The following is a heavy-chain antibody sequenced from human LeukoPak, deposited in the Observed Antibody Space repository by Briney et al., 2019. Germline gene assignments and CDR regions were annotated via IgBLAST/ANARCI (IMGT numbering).Heavy chain of an antibody. CDR1: GFTFSAYW. V-gene: IGHV3-48*04. J-gene: IGHJ4*02. CDR2: ISSSGSNI. Sequence: PGGSLRLSCDASGFTFSAYWMNWVRQAPGKGLEWVSYISSSGSNIYYADSVKGRFTISRDNAKNSLYLQMNSLRAEDTAVYYCARWVDYWGQGTLVTVSS. CDR3: ARWVDY.